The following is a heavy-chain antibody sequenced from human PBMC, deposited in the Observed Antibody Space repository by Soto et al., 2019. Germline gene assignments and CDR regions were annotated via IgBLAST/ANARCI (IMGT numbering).Heavy chain of an antibody. J-gene: IGHJ4*02. CDR3: ARERYDSSGYYYFDD. V-gene: IGHV4-59*01. D-gene: IGHD3-22*01. CDR2: IYYSGST. Sequence: SETLSLTCTVSGGSISSYYWSWIRQPPGKGLEWIGYIYYSGSTNYNPSLKSRVTISVDTSKNQFSLKLSSVTAADTAVYYCARERYDSSGYYYFDDWGQGTLVTVSS. CDR1: GGSISSYY.